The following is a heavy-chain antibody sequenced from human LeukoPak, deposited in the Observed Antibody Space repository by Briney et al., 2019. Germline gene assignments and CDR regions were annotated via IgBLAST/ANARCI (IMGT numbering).Heavy chain of an antibody. Sequence: GGSLRLSCAASGFSFSSNWMSWFRQAPGKGLEWVAHIKPDSSETYYVDSVKGRFTISRDNAEKLVYLRMSSLRAEDTAVYYCATAVSIAGDSWGQGTLVTVSS. D-gene: IGHD2-21*01. CDR3: ATAVSIAGDS. V-gene: IGHV3-7*01. CDR2: IKPDSSET. CDR1: GFSFSSNW. J-gene: IGHJ5*01.